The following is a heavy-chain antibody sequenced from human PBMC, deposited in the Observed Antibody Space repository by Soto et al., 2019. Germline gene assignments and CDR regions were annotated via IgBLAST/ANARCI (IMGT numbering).Heavy chain of an antibody. Sequence: GSLRLSCAASGFTFSSYAMSWVRQAPGKGLEWVSAISGSGGSTYYADSVKGRFTISRDNSKNTLYLQMNSLRAEDTAVYYCAKASTGYCSGGSCYSGFDYWGQGTLVTVSS. CDR2: ISGSGGST. J-gene: IGHJ4*02. D-gene: IGHD2-15*01. CDR3: AKASTGYCSGGSCYSGFDY. CDR1: GFTFSSYA. V-gene: IGHV3-23*01.